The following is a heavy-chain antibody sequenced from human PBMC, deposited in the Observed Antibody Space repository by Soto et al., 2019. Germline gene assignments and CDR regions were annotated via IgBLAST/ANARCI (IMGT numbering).Heavy chain of an antibody. Sequence: EVQLLESGGGLVQPGGSLRLSCAASGFTFNSYAMSWVRQAPGKGLEWVSAISGGGGTTYYADSVKGRFTISRDNSKNTLSLQMNSLRAXDTALYYCXXXYXXAYXXFDSWGQGTLVTVSS. V-gene: IGHV3-23*01. J-gene: IGHJ4*02. CDR1: GFTFNSYA. CDR2: ISGGGGTT. CDR3: XXXYXXAYXXFDS.